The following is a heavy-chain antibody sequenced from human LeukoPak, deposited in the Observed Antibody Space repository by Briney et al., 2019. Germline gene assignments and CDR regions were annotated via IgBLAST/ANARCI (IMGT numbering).Heavy chain of an antibody. D-gene: IGHD4-17*01. Sequence: GTSVKVSCKASGFTFTSSAVQWVRQARGQRLEWIGLIVVGSGNTNYAQKFQERVTITRDMSTSTAYMELSSLRSEDTAVYYCAGIDYGDTEAGFDIWGQGTVVTVSS. CDR1: GFTFTSSA. J-gene: IGHJ3*02. CDR2: IVVGSGNT. V-gene: IGHV1-58*01. CDR3: AGIDYGDTEAGFDI.